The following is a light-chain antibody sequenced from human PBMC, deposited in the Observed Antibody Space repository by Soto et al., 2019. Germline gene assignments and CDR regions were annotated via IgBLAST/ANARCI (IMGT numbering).Light chain of an antibody. Sequence: QSALTQPASVSGSPGQSITISCTGTSRDVGNYNLVSWYQHHPGKAPKLMIYDVTKRPSGVSNRFSGSKSGNTASLTISGLQAEDEADYYCCSYAGTSTRYVFGTGTKLTVL. V-gene: IGLV2-23*02. CDR3: CSYAGTSTRYV. CDR2: DVT. CDR1: SRDVGNYNL. J-gene: IGLJ1*01.